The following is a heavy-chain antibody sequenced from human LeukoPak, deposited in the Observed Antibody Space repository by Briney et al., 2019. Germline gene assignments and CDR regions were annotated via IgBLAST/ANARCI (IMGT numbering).Heavy chain of an antibody. D-gene: IGHD3-10*01. CDR3: ARDGSGSYYRGWFDP. CDR2: INPDDSDT. CDR1: GYTFTNYW. Sequence: GESLKISCKASGYTFTNYWIDWVRQMPGKGLEWMGIINPDDSDTRYSPSFQGQVTISADKSISTAYLQWSSLKASDTAMYYCARDGSGSYYRGWFDPWGQGTLVTVSS. V-gene: IGHV5-51*01. J-gene: IGHJ5*02.